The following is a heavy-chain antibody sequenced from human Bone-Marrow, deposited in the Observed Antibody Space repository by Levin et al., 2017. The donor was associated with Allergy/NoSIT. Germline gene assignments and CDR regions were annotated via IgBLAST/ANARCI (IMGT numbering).Heavy chain of an antibody. V-gene: IGHV3-74*01. D-gene: IGHD4-17*01. CDR1: GFTFSRNW. CDR3: TDIGADY. Sequence: SCAASGFTFSRNWMNWVRQTAEKGLVWVSHINEDGSNTVYADSVKGRFTISRDNARNIVYLQMNSLRAEDTAVYYCTDIGADYWGQGTLVTVSS. J-gene: IGHJ4*02. CDR2: INEDGSNT.